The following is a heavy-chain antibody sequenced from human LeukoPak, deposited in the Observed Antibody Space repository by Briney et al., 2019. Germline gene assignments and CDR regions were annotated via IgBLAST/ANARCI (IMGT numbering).Heavy chain of an antibody. CDR2: ISGSGGST. V-gene: IGHV3-23*01. CDR3: AKDWRIWSGYFDY. D-gene: IGHD3-3*01. CDR1: GYTFSSYA. Sequence: GGSLRLSCAASGYTFSSYAMSWVRQAPGKGLEWVSAISGSGGSTYYADSVKGRFTISRDNSKNTLYLQMNSLRAEDTAVYYCAKDWRIWSGYFDYWGQGTLVTVSS. J-gene: IGHJ4*02.